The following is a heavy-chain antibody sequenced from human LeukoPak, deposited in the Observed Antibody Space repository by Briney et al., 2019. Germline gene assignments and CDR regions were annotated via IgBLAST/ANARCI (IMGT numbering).Heavy chain of an antibody. J-gene: IGHJ4*02. D-gene: IGHD3-9*01. CDR1: GFTFSTSG. V-gene: IGHV3-30*18. CDR3: AKDSHLYGCDILTGPFDY. Sequence: WGSLRLSCAASGFTFSTSGMHWVRQAPGKGLEWVALGSYDGSKNNYADSVKGRFTNSRDNSKNTLYLQMNSLRPEHTAVYYCAKDSHLYGCDILTGPFDYWGQGTLVTVSS. CDR2: GSYDGSKN.